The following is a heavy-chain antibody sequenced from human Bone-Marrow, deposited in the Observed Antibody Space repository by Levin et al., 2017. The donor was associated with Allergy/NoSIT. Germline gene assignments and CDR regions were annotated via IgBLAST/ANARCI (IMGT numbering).Heavy chain of an antibody. J-gene: IGHJ4*02. CDR2: ISTGGGTT. V-gene: IGHV3-48*03. CDR3: ATWDLHRSDRDY. CDR1: GISFGSFE. D-gene: IGHD1-26*01. Sequence: PGGSLRLSCAASGISFGSFEMNWVRQAPGKGLEWVSLISTGGGTTHYADSMKGRFSVSRDNAKNSLYLQMNSLRAEDTAVYYCATWDLHRSDRDYWGQGTLVTVSS.